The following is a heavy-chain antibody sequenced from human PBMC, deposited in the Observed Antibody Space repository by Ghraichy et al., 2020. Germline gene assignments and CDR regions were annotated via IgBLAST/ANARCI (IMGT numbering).Heavy chain of an antibody. CDR3: ARDCEGSSTSCNFDY. Sequence: LNISCAASGFTFSSYEMNWVRQAPGKGLEWVSYISSSGSTIYYADSVKGRFTISRDNAKNSLYLQMNSLRAEDTAVYYCARDCEGSSTSCNFDYWGQGTLVTVSS. V-gene: IGHV3-48*03. CDR1: GFTFSSYE. J-gene: IGHJ4*02. CDR2: ISSSGSTI. D-gene: IGHD2-2*01.